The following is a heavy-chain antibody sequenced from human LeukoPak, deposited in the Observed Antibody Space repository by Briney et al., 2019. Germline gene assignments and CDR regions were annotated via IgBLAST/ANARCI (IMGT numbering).Heavy chain of an antibody. V-gene: IGHV3-7*01. Sequence: GGSLRLSCAASGFTFSSYWMSWGRQAPGGGGGWVANIKKDGSEKYNVDSVKGGFTISREKAKNTVYLKMNRLTAEDTAVYYCASGYYYDSSGPPDYFDYWGQGTLVTVSS. J-gene: IGHJ4*02. D-gene: IGHD3-22*01. CDR3: ASGYYYDSSGPPDYFDY. CDR2: IKKDGSEK. CDR1: GFTFSSYW.